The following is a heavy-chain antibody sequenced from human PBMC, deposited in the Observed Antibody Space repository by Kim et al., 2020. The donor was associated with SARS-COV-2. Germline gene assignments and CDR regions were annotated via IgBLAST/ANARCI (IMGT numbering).Heavy chain of an antibody. Sequence: GGSLRLSCAASGFTFSSYAMSWVRQAPGKGLEWVSAISGSGGSTYYADSVKGRFTISRDNSKNTLYLQMNSLRAEDTAVYYCAKDNSGYDWPTIFDYWGQGTLVTVSS. CDR3: AKDNSGYDWPTIFDY. J-gene: IGHJ4*02. V-gene: IGHV3-23*01. CDR1: GFTFSSYA. CDR2: ISGSGGST. D-gene: IGHD5-12*01.